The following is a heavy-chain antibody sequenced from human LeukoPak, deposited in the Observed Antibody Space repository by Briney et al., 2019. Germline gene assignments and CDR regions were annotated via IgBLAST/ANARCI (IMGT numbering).Heavy chain of an antibody. J-gene: IGHJ4*02. CDR1: GFTFSSYG. V-gene: IGHV3-30*03. Sequence: AGGSLRLSCAASGFTFSSYGMHWVRQAPGKGLEWVAVISYDGSNKYYADSVKGRFTISRDNSKNTLYLQMNSLRAEDTAVYYCARATRQRITMIVVVNTFDYWGQGTLVTVSS. CDR2: ISYDGSNK. CDR3: ARATRQRITMIVVVNTFDY. D-gene: IGHD3-22*01.